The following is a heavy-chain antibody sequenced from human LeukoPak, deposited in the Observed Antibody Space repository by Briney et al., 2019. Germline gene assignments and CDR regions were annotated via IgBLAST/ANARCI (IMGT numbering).Heavy chain of an antibody. CDR3: ARLYYDYVWGPYYYYGMDV. CDR1: GGSFSGYY. D-gene: IGHD3-16*01. CDR2: INHSGST. V-gene: IGHV4-34*01. J-gene: IGHJ6*02. Sequence: SETLSLTCAVYGGSFSGYYWSWLPQPPGKGLEWIGEINHSGSTNYNPSLKSRVTISVDTSKNQFSLKLSSVTAADTAVYYCARLYYDYVWGPYYYYGMDVWGQGTTVTVSS.